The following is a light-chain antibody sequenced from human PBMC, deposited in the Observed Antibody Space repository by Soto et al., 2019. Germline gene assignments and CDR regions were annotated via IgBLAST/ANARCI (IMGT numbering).Light chain of an antibody. Sequence: QSVLTQPPSVSGAPGQRVTISCTGNSSNIGAGFDVHWYQQLPGTAPKLLIYDNSNRPSGVPDRFSGSKSGTSASLAITGLQAEDGTDYYCQSYDSSLSGFYVFGSGTKLTVL. J-gene: IGLJ1*01. CDR2: DNS. V-gene: IGLV1-40*01. CDR1: SSNIGAGFD. CDR3: QSYDSSLSGFYV.